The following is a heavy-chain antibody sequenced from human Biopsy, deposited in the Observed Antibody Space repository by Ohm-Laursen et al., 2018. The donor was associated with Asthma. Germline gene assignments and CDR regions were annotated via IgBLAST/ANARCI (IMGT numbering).Heavy chain of an antibody. V-gene: IGHV1-3*01. CDR3: TRTYYDLLTEQFNDAFGI. J-gene: IGHJ3*02. Sequence: ASVKVSCKASGYTFINYAIHWVRQAPGQRLEWMGWINAGNGNIKYSQKFQGRVTITRDTSASTAYMDLSSLRPEDTTVYYCTRTYYDLLTEQFNDAFGIWGQGTVVTVSS. CDR2: INAGNGNI. D-gene: IGHD3-9*01. CDR1: GYTFINYA.